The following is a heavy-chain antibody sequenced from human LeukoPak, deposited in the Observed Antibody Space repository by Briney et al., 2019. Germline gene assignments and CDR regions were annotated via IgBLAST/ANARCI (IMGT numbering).Heavy chain of an antibody. D-gene: IGHD3-10*01. CDR3: TREGNYYGSGSYYKDTDYYYYGMDV. J-gene: IGHJ6*02. CDR2: IRSKAYGGTT. Sequence: PGGSLRLSCTASGFTFGDYAMSWFRQAPGKGLEWVGFIRSKAYGGTTEYAASVKGRFTISRDDSKSIAYLQMNSLKTEDTAVYYCTREGNYYGSGSYYKDTDYYYYGMDVWGQGTTVTVSS. CDR1: GFTFGDYA. V-gene: IGHV3-49*03.